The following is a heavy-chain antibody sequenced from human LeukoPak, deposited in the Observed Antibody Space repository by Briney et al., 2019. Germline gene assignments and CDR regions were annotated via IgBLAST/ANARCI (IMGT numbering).Heavy chain of an antibody. J-gene: IGHJ6*03. CDR3: AKDGVVVVPAVNYYYYYMDV. CDR1: GGSISNYY. D-gene: IGHD2-2*01. CDR2: NYYSGNT. Sequence: SETLSLTCTVSGGSISNYYWSWIRQPPGKGLEWVGYNYYSGNTNYNPSLKSRVTISVDTSKNQFSLKLSSVTAADTAVYYCAKDGVVVVPAVNYYYYYMDVWGKGTTVTISS. V-gene: IGHV4-59*01.